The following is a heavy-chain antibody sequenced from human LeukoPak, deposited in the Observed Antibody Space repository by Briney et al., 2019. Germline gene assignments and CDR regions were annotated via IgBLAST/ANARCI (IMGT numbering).Heavy chain of an antibody. CDR1: GFTFSSYE. CDR2: ISSSGSTI. V-gene: IGHV3-48*03. D-gene: IGHD6-6*01. Sequence: PGGSLRLSCAASGFTFSSYEMNWVRQAPGKGLEWVSYISSSGSTIYYADSVKGRFTISRDNAKNSLYLQMNSLRAEGTAVYYCARSRIAASPLDYWGQGTLVTVSS. CDR3: ARSRIAASPLDY. J-gene: IGHJ4*02.